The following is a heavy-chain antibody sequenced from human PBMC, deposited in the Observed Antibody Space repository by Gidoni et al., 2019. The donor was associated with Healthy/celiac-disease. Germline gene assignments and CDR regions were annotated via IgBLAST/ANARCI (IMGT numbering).Heavy chain of an antibody. V-gene: IGHV3-48*03. CDR1: GFTFRSYE. D-gene: IGHD2-21*01. J-gene: IGHJ5*02. CDR2: ISSSGSTI. CDR3: AREDCGGDCYSGGWFDP. Sequence: EVQLVESGGGLVQPGGSLRLSCAAYGFTFRSYEMNWVRQAPGKGLEWVSYISSSGSTIYYADSVKGRFTISRDNAKNSLYLQMNSLRAEDTAVYYCAREDCGGDCYSGGWFDPWGQGTLVTVSS.